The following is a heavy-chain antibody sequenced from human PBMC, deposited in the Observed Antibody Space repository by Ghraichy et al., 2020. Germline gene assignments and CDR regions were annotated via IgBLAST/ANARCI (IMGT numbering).Heavy chain of an antibody. J-gene: IGHJ5*02. CDR3: ARVYRTFGSLGGNWFDP. V-gene: IGHV1-18*01. Sequence: ASVKVSCKASGYTFTSYGISWVRQAPGQGLEWMGWISAYNGNTNYAQKLQGRVTMTTDTSTSTAYMELRSLRSDDTAVYYCARVYRTFGSLGGNWFDPWGQGTLVTVSS. D-gene: IGHD1-26*01. CDR2: ISAYNGNT. CDR1: GYTFTSYG.